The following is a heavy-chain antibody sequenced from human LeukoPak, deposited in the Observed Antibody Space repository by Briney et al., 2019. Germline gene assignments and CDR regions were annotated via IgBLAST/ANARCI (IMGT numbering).Heavy chain of an antibody. CDR2: IYVGGSA. CDR3: ARAIQSQLLKGYFDY. D-gene: IGHD2-2*01. J-gene: IGHJ4*02. V-gene: IGHV3-53*01. Sequence: GGSLRLSCAASGFTVSSNYMSLVRQAPVKALECVSTIYVGGSAYYADFLKGRFTISRDNSKNTVYLQMNSLRAEDTAVYYCARAIQSQLLKGYFDYWGQGTLVTVSS. CDR1: GFTVSSNY.